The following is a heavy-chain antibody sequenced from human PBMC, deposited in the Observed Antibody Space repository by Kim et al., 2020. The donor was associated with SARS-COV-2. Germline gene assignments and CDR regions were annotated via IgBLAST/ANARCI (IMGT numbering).Heavy chain of an antibody. CDR2: VTHGGST. CDR1: GGSLIGYY. Sequence: SETLSLTCSVSGGSLIGYYWAWIRQTPGKGLEWIGEVTHGGSTNYSPSLKDRVSISVDMSKRQFSLNLASVTVADTAVYFCARALDSTGFYHWGQGTLVTVSS. D-gene: IGHD3-22*01. J-gene: IGHJ4*02. V-gene: IGHV4-34*01. CDR3: ARALDSTGFYH.